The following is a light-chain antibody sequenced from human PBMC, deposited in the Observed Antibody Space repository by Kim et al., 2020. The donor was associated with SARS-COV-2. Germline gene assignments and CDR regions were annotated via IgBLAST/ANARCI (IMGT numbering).Light chain of an antibody. J-gene: IGKJ1*01. CDR3: QQYYS. CDR1: QSILYSSDNKNY. V-gene: IGKV4-1*01. Sequence: DIVMTQSPDSLAVSLGERATINCRSSQSILYSSDNKNYLAWYQQKPGQPPKLLIYWASTRNSGVPDRFTGSRSGTHFTLTINSLQAEDVAVYYCQQYYSFGQGTKVDIK. CDR2: WAS.